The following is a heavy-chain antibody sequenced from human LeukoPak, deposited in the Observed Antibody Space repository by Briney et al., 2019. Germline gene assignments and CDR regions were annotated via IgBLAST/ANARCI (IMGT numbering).Heavy chain of an antibody. CDR3: ARGPFYYDSSGWTFHFDY. CDR2: INPNSGGT. CDR1: GYTFTGYY. D-gene: IGHD3-22*01. J-gene: IGHJ4*02. V-gene: IGHV1-2*06. Sequence: ASVKVSCKASGYTFTGYYMHWVRQAPGQGLEWMGRINPNSGGTNYAQKFEGRVTMTRDTSISTAYMELSRLRADDTAVYYCARGPFYYDSSGWTFHFDYWGQGTLVNVSS.